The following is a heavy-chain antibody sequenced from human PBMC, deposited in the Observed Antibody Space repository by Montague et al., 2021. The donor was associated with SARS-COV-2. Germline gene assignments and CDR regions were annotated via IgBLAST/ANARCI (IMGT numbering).Heavy chain of an antibody. J-gene: IGHJ4*02. CDR1: GGSISSYY. Sequence: SKTLSLTCTVSGGSISSYYWSWIRQPPGKGLEWIGYIYYTGSTNYNPSLRSRVTISVDTSKKQFSLKLNSVTVADTAVYYCASRYDSSGYYVFWGQGTLVTVSS. V-gene: IGHV4-59*08. CDR3: ASRYDSSGYYVF. D-gene: IGHD3-22*01. CDR2: IYYTGST.